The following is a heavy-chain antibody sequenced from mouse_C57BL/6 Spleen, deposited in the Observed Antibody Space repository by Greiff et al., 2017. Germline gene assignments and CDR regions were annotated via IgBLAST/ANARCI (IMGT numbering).Heavy chain of an antibody. CDR1: GFTFTDHT. D-gene: IGHD2-3*01. CDR3: ARGDGYYGFAY. Sequence: VKLQQSDAEFVKPGASVKISCKVSGFTFTDHTIHWMKQRPEQGLEGIGYIYPKDGSTKYNEQFKGKATLTADKSSSTAYLQLNSLTSEDSAVYFCARGDGYYGFAYWGQGTLVTVSA. J-gene: IGHJ3*01. CDR2: IYPKDGST. V-gene: IGHV1-78*01.